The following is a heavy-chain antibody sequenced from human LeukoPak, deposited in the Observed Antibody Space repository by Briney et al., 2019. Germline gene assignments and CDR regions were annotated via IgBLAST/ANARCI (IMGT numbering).Heavy chain of an antibody. CDR2: LYYMRGA. CDR3: ARDRYPGELLMYSSSSLVHFDY. Sequence: SETLSLTCTVSGGSISGYYWSWSRQPPGKGVEWIGNLYYMRGAWYKSSLKSRVTTSVDTSRNEFSLKLSSVTAADTAVYYCARDRYPGELLMYSSSSLVHFDYRGQGTLVTVSS. D-gene: IGHD6-6*01. V-gene: IGHV4-59*01. CDR1: GGSISGYY. J-gene: IGHJ4*02.